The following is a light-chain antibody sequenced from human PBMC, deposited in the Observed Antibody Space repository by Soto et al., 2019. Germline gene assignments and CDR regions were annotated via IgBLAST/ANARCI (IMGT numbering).Light chain of an antibody. CDR2: GAS. CDR3: QQYGSSPRT. J-gene: IGKJ1*01. Sequence: EIVFAPSPGTPSFFPGEGGTPSCRASQSVRSSYLAWYQQKPGQAPRLLIYGASSRATGIPDRFSGSGSGTDFTLTISRLEPEDFAVYYCQQYGSSPRTFGQGTKVDIK. V-gene: IGKV3-20*01. CDR1: QSVRSSY.